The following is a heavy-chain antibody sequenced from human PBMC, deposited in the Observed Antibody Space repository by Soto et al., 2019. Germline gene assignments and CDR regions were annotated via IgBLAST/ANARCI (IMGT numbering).Heavy chain of an antibody. Sequence: EVQLVESGGDLVQPGGSLRLSCAVSGFSFGNYWMSWVRQAPGKGLEWVANKNHDGSEQNFLDSVKGRFTIYRDNGKNSLFLQMNSLRAEDTAVYYCARDIGYSSFDYWGQGTLVTVSS. CDR2: KNHDGSEQ. CDR3: ARDIGYSSFDY. D-gene: IGHD2-15*01. CDR1: GFSFGNYW. J-gene: IGHJ4*02. V-gene: IGHV3-7*01.